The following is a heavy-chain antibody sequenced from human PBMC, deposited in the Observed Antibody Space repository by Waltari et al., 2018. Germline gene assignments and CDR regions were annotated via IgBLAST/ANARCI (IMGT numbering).Heavy chain of an antibody. CDR2: IYYSGST. Sequence: QVQLQESGPGLVKPSETLSLTCPVSGGSISSHYWSWIRQPPGKGLEWIGYIYYSGSTNYNPSLKSRVTISVDTSKNQFSLKLSSVTAADTAVYYCARGYSSGWYGHWGQGTLVTVSS. CDR1: GGSISSHY. D-gene: IGHD6-19*01. CDR3: ARGYSSGWYGH. V-gene: IGHV4-59*11. J-gene: IGHJ4*02.